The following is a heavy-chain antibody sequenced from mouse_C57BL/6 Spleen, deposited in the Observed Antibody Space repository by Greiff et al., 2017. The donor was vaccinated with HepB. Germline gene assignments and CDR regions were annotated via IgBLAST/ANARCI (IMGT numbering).Heavy chain of an antibody. J-gene: IGHJ4*01. V-gene: IGHV5-12*01. CDR1: GFTFSDYY. CDR2: ISNGGGST. CDR3: ARIDYCGSSYGGYYAMDD. Sequence: EVKLVESGGGLVQPGGSLKLSCAASGFTFSDYYMYWVRQTPEKRLEWVAYISNGGGSTYYPDTVKGRFTISRDNAKNTLYLQMSRLKSEDTAMYYCARIDYCGSSYGGYYAMDDWGQGTSVTGSS. D-gene: IGHD1-1*01.